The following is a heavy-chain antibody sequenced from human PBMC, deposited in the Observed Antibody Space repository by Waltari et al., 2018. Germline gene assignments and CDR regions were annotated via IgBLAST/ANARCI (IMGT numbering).Heavy chain of an antibody. Sequence: QVQLQESGPGLVKPSETLSLTCAVSGSSISSGYYWGWIRQPPGKGLEWIGSIYHSGSTYYNPSLKSRVTRSVDTSKNQFSLKLSSVTAADTAVYYCARQGEGDGYNPNWFDPWGQGTLVTVSS. CDR1: GSSISSGYY. V-gene: IGHV4-38-2*01. J-gene: IGHJ5*02. CDR2: IYHSGST. D-gene: IGHD5-12*01. CDR3: ARQGEGDGYNPNWFDP.